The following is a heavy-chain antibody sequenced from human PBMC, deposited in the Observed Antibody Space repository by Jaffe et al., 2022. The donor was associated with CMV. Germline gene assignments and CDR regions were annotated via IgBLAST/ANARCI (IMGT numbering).Heavy chain of an antibody. Sequence: EVQLLESGGGLVQPGGSLRLSCAASGFTFSSYAMSWVRQAPGKGLEWVSAISGSGGSTYYADSVKGRFTISRDNSKNTLYLQMNSLRAEDTAVYYCAKDTAWEEGSSSPQFGYFDYWGQGTLVTVSS. J-gene: IGHJ4*02. CDR1: GFTFSSYA. V-gene: IGHV3-23*01. D-gene: IGHD6-13*01. CDR3: AKDTAWEEGSSSPQFGYFDY. CDR2: ISGSGGST.